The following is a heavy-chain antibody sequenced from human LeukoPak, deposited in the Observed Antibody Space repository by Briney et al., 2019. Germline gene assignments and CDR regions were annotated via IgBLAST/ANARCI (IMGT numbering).Heavy chain of an antibody. CDR1: GGSISSDY. Sequence: PSETLSLTCTVSGGSISSDYWSWIRQPAGKGLEWIGRIYTTGSTNYNPSLKSRVTMSVDTSKNQFSLKLSSVTAADTAVYYCARSYYGSGSYRWFDPWGQGTLVTVSS. V-gene: IGHV4-4*07. D-gene: IGHD3-10*01. J-gene: IGHJ5*02. CDR3: ARSYYGSGSYRWFDP. CDR2: IYTTGST.